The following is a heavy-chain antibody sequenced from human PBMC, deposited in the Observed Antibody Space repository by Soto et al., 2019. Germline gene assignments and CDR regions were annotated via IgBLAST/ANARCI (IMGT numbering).Heavy chain of an antibody. CDR1: GFTFTSSA. D-gene: IGHD2-15*01. J-gene: IGHJ6*03. CDR3: AKGGLGYCSGGSCSNYYYMDV. CDR2: IVVGSGNT. V-gene: IGHV1-58*02. Sequence: SVKVSCKASGFTFTSSAMQWVRQARGQRLEWIGWIVVGSGNTNYAQKFQERVTITRDMSTSTAYMELSSLRAEDTAVYYCAKGGLGYCSGGSCSNYYYMDVWGKGTTVTVSS.